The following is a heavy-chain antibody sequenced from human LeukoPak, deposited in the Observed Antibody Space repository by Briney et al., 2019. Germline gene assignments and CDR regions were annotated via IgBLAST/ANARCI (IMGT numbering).Heavy chain of an antibody. D-gene: IGHD2-21*02. CDR3: ARRKGDRDRFPYYYYMDV. V-gene: IGHV4-39*07. Sequence: SETLSLTCTVSGGSISSSSYSWTWIRQPPEKGLEWIGEISHFGSTKYIPSLESRVSLSLDTSKNQFSLELSSVTAADTAIYYCARRKGDRDRFPYYYYMDVWGKGTTVTISS. CDR2: ISHFGST. CDR1: GGSISSSSYS. J-gene: IGHJ6*03.